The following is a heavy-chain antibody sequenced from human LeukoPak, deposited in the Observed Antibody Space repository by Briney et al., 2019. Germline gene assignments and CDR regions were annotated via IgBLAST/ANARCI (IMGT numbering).Heavy chain of an antibody. D-gene: IGHD2-2*01. V-gene: IGHV1-69*13. J-gene: IGHJ4*02. CDR3: ARVWGSGYCSSTSCYPVFDY. Sequence: GASVKVSCTASGGTFSSYAISWVRQAPGQGLEWMGGIIPIFGTANYAQKFQGRVTITADESTSTAYMELSSLRSEDTAVYYCARVWGSGYCSSTSCYPVFDYWGQGTLVTVSS. CDR2: IIPIFGTA. CDR1: GGTFSSYA.